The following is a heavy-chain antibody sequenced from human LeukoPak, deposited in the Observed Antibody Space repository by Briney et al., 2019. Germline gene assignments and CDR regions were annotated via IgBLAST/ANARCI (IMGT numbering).Heavy chain of an antibody. Sequence: ASVKVSCKASGYTFPTYGISWVRQAPGQGLEWMGWISAYNGNTNYAQKFQGRVTMTTDTSTSTAYMELRSLRSDDTAVYYCAREGKVGATNPWFDPWGQGTLVTVSS. CDR1: GYTFPTYG. CDR3: AREGKVGATNPWFDP. J-gene: IGHJ5*02. CDR2: ISAYNGNT. D-gene: IGHD1-26*01. V-gene: IGHV1-18*01.